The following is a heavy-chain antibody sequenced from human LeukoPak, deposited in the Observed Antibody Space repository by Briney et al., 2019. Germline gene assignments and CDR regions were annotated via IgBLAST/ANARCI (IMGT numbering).Heavy chain of an antibody. CDR2: IYSGGET. J-gene: IGHJ5*02. V-gene: IGHV3-66*01. D-gene: IGHD6-13*01. CDR1: GVSVSSNF. Sequence: GGSLRLSCAASGVSVSSNFMIWVRQAPGKGLEWVSLIYSGGETSYADSVKGRFSISRDNSKNTLYLQMDSLRVEDTAVYYCTRDPPAVAINTYAWGQGTLVTVSS. CDR3: TRDPPAVAINTYA.